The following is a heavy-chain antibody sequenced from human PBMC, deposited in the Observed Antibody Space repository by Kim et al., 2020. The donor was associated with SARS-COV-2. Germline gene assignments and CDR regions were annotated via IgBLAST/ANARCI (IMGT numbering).Heavy chain of an antibody. Sequence: NYAQKFQGRVTMTRDTSISTAYMELSRLRSDDTAVYYCARGWTAIRPAEYWGQGTLVTVSS. V-gene: IGHV1-2*02. J-gene: IGHJ4*02. D-gene: IGHD2-21*02. CDR3: ARGWTAIRPAEY.